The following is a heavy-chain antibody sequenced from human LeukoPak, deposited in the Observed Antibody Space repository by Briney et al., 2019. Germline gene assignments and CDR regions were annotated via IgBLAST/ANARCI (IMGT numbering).Heavy chain of an antibody. J-gene: IGHJ4*02. D-gene: IGHD2-2*01. CDR2: FDPEDGET. Sequence: ASVKVFCKVSGYTLTELSMHWVRQAPGKGLEWMGGFDPEDGETIYAQKFQGRVTMTEDTSTDTAYMELSSLRSEDTAVCYCATCSSTSCYGFLFDYWGQGTLVTVSS. CDR3: ATCSSTSCYGFLFDY. CDR1: GYTLTELS. V-gene: IGHV1-24*01.